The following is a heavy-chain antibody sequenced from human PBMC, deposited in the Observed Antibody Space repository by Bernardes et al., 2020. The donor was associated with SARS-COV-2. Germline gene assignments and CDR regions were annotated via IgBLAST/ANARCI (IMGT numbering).Heavy chain of an antibody. D-gene: IGHD3-9*01. CDR2: ISYEGSRK. J-gene: IGHJ1*01. V-gene: IGHV3-30*18. CDR1: GFSFNNYG. Sequence: GGSLRLSCAASGFSFNNYGMHWVRQAPGKGLEWVAFISYEGSRKYYLDSLKGRFTVSRDYSKDTLYLQMNSLREDDTAVYYCVKRRAIFELWAGGLDFWGLGTLVIVSS. CDR3: VKRRAIFELWAGGLDF.